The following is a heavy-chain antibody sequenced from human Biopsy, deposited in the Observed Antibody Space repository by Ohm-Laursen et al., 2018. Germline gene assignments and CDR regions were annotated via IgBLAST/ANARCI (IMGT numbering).Heavy chain of an antibody. Sequence: RSLRLSCSASGFIFDDYAMHWVRQAPGKGLEWVSGISWDSGRIDYADSVKGRFTISRGNAKNSLYLQMNSLRAEDTALYYCAKDSGESPLGELFHWGQGNLVTVSS. V-gene: IGHV3-9*01. CDR2: ISWDSGRI. D-gene: IGHD3-16*01. CDR3: AKDSGESPLGELFH. J-gene: IGHJ4*02. CDR1: GFIFDDYA.